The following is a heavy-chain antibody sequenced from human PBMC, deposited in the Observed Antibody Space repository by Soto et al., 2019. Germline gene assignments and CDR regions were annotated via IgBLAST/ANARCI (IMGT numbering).Heavy chain of an antibody. Sequence: QVRLQESGPGLVKPSETLSLTCTVSGGSISTSNFYWAWIRQPPGKGLEWIATIYYNGATQYNPSLKNRVTISVDTSKNQFSLKVNSVTAADTAVYYCAKEGRGSSWYGGNYWGQGTLVTVSS. CDR1: GGSISTSNFY. V-gene: IGHV4-39*01. J-gene: IGHJ4*02. CDR3: AKEGRGSSWYGGNY. CDR2: IYYNGAT. D-gene: IGHD6-13*01.